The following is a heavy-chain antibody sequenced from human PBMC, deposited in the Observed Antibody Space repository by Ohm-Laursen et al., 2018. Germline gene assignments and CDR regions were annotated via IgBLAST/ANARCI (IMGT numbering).Heavy chain of an antibody. CDR3: ARGGALDC. CDR2: ISGGAGST. J-gene: IGHJ4*02. Sequence: SLRLSCTASGFTFSTYAMSWVRQAPGKGLEWVSTISGGAGSTYYADSVKGRFTISRDNSKNTVSLQMNSLRAEDTAVYYCARGGALDCWGQGTLVTVSS. V-gene: IGHV3-23*01. CDR1: GFTFSTYA.